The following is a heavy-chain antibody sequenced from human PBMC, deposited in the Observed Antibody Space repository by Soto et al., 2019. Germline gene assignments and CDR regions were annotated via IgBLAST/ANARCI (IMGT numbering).Heavy chain of an antibody. CDR3: ARARAAPYYYYGMDV. V-gene: IGHV3-53*04. D-gene: IGHD2-15*01. CDR1: GFTVSSNY. Sequence: EVQLVESGGGFVQPGGSLRLSCAASGFTVSSNYMSWVRQAPGKGLEWVSVIYSGGSTYYADSVKGRFTISRHNSKNTLYLQMNSLRAEDTAVYYCARARAAPYYYYGMDVWGQGTTVTVSS. J-gene: IGHJ6*02. CDR2: IYSGGST.